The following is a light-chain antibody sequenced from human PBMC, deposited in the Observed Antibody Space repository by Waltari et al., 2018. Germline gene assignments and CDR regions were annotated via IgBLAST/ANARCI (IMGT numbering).Light chain of an antibody. J-gene: IGLJ3*02. V-gene: IGLV2-8*01. Sequence: QSALTQPPSASGSPGQSVTISCTGTSSDVGVYDYVSWYQQHPDKAPKLMIYEVTKRPSGVPDRFSGSKSGNTASLTVSGLQAEDEADYYCCAYAGSYMVFGAGTKVTVL. CDR3: CAYAGSYMV. CDR1: SSDVGVYDY. CDR2: EVT.